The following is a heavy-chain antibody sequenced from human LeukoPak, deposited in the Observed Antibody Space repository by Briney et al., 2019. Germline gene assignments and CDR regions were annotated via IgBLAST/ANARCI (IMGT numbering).Heavy chain of an antibody. CDR1: GFTFSSYA. CDR2: ISYDGSNK. V-gene: IGHV3-30*04. CDR3: ARVRARYFDWSDLDY. Sequence: GRSLRLSCAASGFTFSSYAMHWVRQAPGKGLEWVAVISYDGSNKYYADSVKGRFTISRDNSKNTLYLQMNSLRAEDTAVYYCARVRARYFDWSDLDYWGQGTLVTVSS. J-gene: IGHJ4*02. D-gene: IGHD3-9*01.